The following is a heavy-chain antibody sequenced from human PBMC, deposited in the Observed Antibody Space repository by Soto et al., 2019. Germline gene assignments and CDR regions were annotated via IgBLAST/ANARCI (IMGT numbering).Heavy chain of an antibody. CDR3: ARRSWRGRADY. V-gene: IGHV3-23*01. J-gene: IGHJ4*02. CDR1: GFPFSSYA. CDR2: IGGGGGDK. D-gene: IGHD3-3*01. Sequence: PGGSLRLSCAASGFPFSSYAMSWVRQAPGKGLEWVSGIGGGGGDKFYADSVKGRFTVSRDNAENTLSLELNSLRVEDTAIYYCARRSWRGRADYWGQGILVTVSS.